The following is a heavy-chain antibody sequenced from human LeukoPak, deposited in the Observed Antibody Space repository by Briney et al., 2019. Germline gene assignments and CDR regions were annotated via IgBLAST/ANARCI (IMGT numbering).Heavy chain of an antibody. J-gene: IGHJ4*02. CDR1: GYTLTELS. CDR2: IDPLNGET. D-gene: IGHD4-23*01. CDR3: ARGDYGGNFRSGRRAAVGYYFDY. Sequence: ASVKVSCKVSGYTLTELSIHWVRQAPGKGLEWMGGIDPLNGETIYAQRFQGRVTVTEDTSTDTAYMELRSLRSDDTAVYYCARGDYGGNFRSGRRAAVGYYFDYWGQGTLVTVSS. V-gene: IGHV1-24*01.